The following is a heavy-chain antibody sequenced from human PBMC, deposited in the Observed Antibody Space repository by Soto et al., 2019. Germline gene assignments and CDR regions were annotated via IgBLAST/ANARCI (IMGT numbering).Heavy chain of an antibody. J-gene: IGHJ3*02. CDR2: MNPNSGNT. Sequence: ASVKVSCKASGYTFTSYDINWVRQATGQGLEWMGWMNPNSGNTNYAQKLQGRATMTTDTSTSTAYMELRSLRSDDTAVYYCARGLDCSGGSCYDAIDAFDIWGQGTMVTVS. CDR1: GYTFTSYD. V-gene: IGHV1-8*01. D-gene: IGHD2-15*01. CDR3: ARGLDCSGGSCYDAIDAFDI.